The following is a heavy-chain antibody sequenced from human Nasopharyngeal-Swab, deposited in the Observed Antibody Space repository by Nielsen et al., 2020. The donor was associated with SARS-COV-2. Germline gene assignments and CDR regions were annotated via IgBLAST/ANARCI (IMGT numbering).Heavy chain of an antibody. CDR3: ERKINKTNSRAFDY. CDR2: ISSSSSTI. Sequence: VRQAPGKGLEWVSYISSSSSTIYYTDSVKGRFTISRDNAKNSLYLQMNSLRAEEKAGEDGERKINKTNSRAFDYWGRETLVTVSS. V-gene: IGHV3-48*04. D-gene: IGHD6-13*01. J-gene: IGHJ4*02.